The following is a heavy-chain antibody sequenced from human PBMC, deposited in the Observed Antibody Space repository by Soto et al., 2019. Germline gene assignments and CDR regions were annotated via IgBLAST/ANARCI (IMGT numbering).Heavy chain of an antibody. D-gene: IGHD2-15*01. CDR3: ARLDCSGGSCYYFFPYYYYYMDV. Sequence: ASVKVSCKASGYTFTSYGISWVRQAPGQGLEWMGWISAYNGNTNYAQKLQGRVTMTTDTSTSTAYMELRSLRSDDTAVYYCARLDCSGGSCYYFFPYYYYYMDVWGKGTTVTVSS. V-gene: IGHV1-18*01. J-gene: IGHJ6*03. CDR1: GYTFTSYG. CDR2: ISAYNGNT.